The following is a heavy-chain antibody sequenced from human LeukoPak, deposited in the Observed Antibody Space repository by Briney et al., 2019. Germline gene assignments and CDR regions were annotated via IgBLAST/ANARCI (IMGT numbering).Heavy chain of an antibody. D-gene: IGHD1-1*01. Sequence: GGSLRLSCAASGFTFSSYGMHWVRQAPGKGLEWVAVISYDGSNKYYADSVKGRFTISRDNSENTLYLQMNSLRAEDTAVYYCAKVFNSYYYYYYMDVWGKGTTVTVSS. CDR2: ISYDGSNK. CDR1: GFTFSSYG. V-gene: IGHV3-30*18. CDR3: AKVFNSYYYYYYMDV. J-gene: IGHJ6*03.